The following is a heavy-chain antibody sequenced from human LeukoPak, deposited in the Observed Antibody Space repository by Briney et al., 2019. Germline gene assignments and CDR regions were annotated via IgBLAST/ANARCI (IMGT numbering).Heavy chain of an antibody. D-gene: IGHD1-7*01. V-gene: IGHV4-34*01. Sequence: SETLSLTCAVYGGSFSGYYWSRIRQPPGKGLEWIGEINHSGSTNYNPSLKSRVTISVDTSKNQFSLKLSSVTAADTAVYYCASITGTTFVDDAFDIWGQGTMVTVSS. CDR3: ASITGTTFVDDAFDI. CDR2: INHSGST. CDR1: GGSFSGYY. J-gene: IGHJ3*02.